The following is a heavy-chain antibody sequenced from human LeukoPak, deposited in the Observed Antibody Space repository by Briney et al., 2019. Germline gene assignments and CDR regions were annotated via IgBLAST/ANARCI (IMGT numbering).Heavy chain of an antibody. CDR1: GFTFSSYG. CDR2: IWYDGSNK. Sequence: GRSLRLSCAASGFTFSSYGMHWVRQAPGKGLEWVAVIWYDGSNKYYADSVKGRFTISRDNSKNTLYLQMNSLRAEDTAVYYCARDYSSGYYLSFDYWGQGTLVTVSS. V-gene: IGHV3-33*01. J-gene: IGHJ4*02. D-gene: IGHD3-22*01. CDR3: ARDYSSGYYLSFDY.